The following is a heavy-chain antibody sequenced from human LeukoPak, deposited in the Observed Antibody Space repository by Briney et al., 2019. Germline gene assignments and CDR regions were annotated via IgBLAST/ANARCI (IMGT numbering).Heavy chain of an antibody. Sequence: SSVKVSCKASGGTFSSYAISWVRQAPGQGLEWMGGIIPIFGTANYAQKFHGRVTITADESTSTAYMELSSLRSEDTAVYYCATLRPKLRYFDWSMGYYGMDVWGKGTTVTVSS. J-gene: IGHJ6*04. CDR3: ATLRPKLRYFDWSMGYYGMDV. CDR2: IIPIFGTA. V-gene: IGHV1-69*13. CDR1: GGTFSSYA. D-gene: IGHD3-9*01.